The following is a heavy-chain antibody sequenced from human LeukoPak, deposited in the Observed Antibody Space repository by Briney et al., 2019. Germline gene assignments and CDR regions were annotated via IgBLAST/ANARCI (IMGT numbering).Heavy chain of an antibody. Sequence: PGGSLRLSCAASGFTVSSNYMSWVRQAPGKGLEWVSAISGSGGSTYYADSVKGRFTISRDNSKNTLYLQMNSLRAEDTAVYYCAKDHGDYSFDYWGQGTLVTVSS. CDR1: GFTVSSNY. CDR3: AKDHGDYSFDY. V-gene: IGHV3-23*01. J-gene: IGHJ4*02. D-gene: IGHD4-17*01. CDR2: ISGSGGST.